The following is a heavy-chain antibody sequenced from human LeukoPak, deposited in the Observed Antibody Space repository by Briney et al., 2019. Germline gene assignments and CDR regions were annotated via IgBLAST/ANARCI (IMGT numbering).Heavy chain of an antibody. D-gene: IGHD2-2*01. CDR1: GGSISSSSYY. J-gene: IGHJ6*03. CDR2: IYYSGST. Sequence: SETLSLTCTVSGGSISSSSYYWGWIRQPPGKGLEWIGSIYYSGSTYYNPSLKSRVTISVDTSKNQFSLKLSSVTAADTAVYYCARVRYCSSTGCYGLYYYYYMDVWGKGTTVTVSS. CDR3: ARVRYCSSTGCYGLYYYYYMDV. V-gene: IGHV4-39*07.